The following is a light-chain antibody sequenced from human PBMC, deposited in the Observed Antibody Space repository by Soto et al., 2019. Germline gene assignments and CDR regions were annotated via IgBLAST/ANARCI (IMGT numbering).Light chain of an antibody. CDR3: SSYTRSNTVV. J-gene: IGLJ2*01. CDR1: SSDVDAYNY. V-gene: IGLV2-14*01. CDR2: EVS. Sequence: QSVLTQPASVSGSPGQSITISCTGTSSDVDAYNYVSWYQQHPGKAPKLMIYEVSNRPSGVSNRFSGSKSGNTASLTISGLQSEDEADYYCSSYTRSNTVVFGGGTKVTVL.